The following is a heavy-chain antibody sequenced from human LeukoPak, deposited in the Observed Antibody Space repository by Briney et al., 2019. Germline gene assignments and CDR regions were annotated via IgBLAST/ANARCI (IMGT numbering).Heavy chain of an antibody. CDR3: ARERADSQFDY. Sequence: PGGSLRLSCAASGFTFSSYGMHWVRQAPGKGLEWVALIWYHGNNKYYADSVKGRFTISRDNSKNTLYVQMNSLRDEDTAVYYCARERADSQFDYWGQGTLVTVSS. V-gene: IGHV3-33*01. D-gene: IGHD1-26*01. J-gene: IGHJ4*02. CDR1: GFTFSSYG. CDR2: IWYHGNNK.